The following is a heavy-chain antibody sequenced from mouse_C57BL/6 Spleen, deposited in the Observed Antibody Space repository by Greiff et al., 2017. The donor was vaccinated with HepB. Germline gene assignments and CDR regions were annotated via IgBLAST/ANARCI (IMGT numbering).Heavy chain of an antibody. Sequence: VQWVESGPGLVQPSQSLSITCTVSGFSLTSYGVHWVRQSPGKGLEWLGVIWSGGSTDYNAAFISRLSISKDNSKSQVFFKMNSLQADDTAIYYCARNLLSNWAPAYCGQGTLVTVSA. D-gene: IGHD4-1*02. V-gene: IGHV2-2*01. CDR2: IWSGGST. CDR1: GFSLTSYG. CDR3: ARNLLSNWAPAY. J-gene: IGHJ3*01.